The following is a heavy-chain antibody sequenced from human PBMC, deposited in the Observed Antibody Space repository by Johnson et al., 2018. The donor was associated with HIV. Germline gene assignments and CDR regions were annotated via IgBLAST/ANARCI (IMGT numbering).Heavy chain of an antibody. D-gene: IGHD1-26*01. CDR3: ARALVDDAFDI. V-gene: IGHV3-7*04. CDR1: GFTFSSYW. J-gene: IGHJ3*02. CDR2: IKQDGSEK. Sequence: VQLVESGGGLVQPGGSLRLSCAASGFTFSSYWMSWVRQAPGKGLEWVANIKQDGSEKYYVDSVRGRFTISRDNAKNTLYLQMNSLRAEDTAVYYCARALVDDAFDIWGQGTMVTVSS.